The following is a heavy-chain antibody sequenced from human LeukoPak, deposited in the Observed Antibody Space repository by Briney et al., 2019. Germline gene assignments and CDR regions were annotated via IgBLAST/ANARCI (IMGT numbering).Heavy chain of an antibody. D-gene: IGHD3-3*01. CDR3: ARSRITIFGVITRGAFDI. Sequence: GGSLRLSCAASGFTFDDYGMNWVRQAPGKGLEWVSGINWNGDRIVYADSAKGRFTISRDNAKNSLYLQMNSLRAEDTALYYCARSRITIFGVITRGAFDIWGQGTMVTVSS. CDR1: GFTFDDYG. V-gene: IGHV3-20*04. CDR2: INWNGDRI. J-gene: IGHJ3*02.